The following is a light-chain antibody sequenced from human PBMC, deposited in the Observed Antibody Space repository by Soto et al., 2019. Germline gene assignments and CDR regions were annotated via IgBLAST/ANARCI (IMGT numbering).Light chain of an antibody. CDR2: GAS. Sequence: EIVLTQSPGTLSLSPGERATLSCRAGQSVSSSYLAWYQQKPGQAPRLLIYGASSRATGTPDRFSGSGSGTDFTLTISRLEPEDFAVYYCQQYGSSPWTFGQGTKVDIK. CDR1: QSVSSSY. CDR3: QQYGSSPWT. V-gene: IGKV3-20*01. J-gene: IGKJ1*01.